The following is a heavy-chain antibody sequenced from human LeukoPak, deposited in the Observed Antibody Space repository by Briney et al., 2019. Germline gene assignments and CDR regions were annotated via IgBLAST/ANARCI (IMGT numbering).Heavy chain of an antibody. CDR3: AKDQDGSTGWYPLAFDI. D-gene: IGHD6-19*01. CDR1: GFTFSSYA. Sequence: GGSLRLSCAASGFTFSSYAMSWVRQAPGKGLEWVSAISGSGGSTNYADSVKGRFTISRDKSKNPLYLQMNSLRADDTAVYYCAKDQDGSTGWYPLAFDICGQGTMVTVSS. J-gene: IGHJ3*02. V-gene: IGHV3-23*01. CDR2: ISGSGGST.